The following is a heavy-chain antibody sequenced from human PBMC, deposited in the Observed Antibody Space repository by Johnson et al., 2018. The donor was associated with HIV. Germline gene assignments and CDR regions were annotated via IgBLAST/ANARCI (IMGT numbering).Heavy chain of an antibody. V-gene: IGHV3-66*01. CDR3: ARACRDGYTCDVYDI. CDR2: LSSDGTT. Sequence: VQLVESGGNLVQHGGSRRLSCAASGFSVSNYYMSWVRQAPGKGLEWVSVLSSDGTTYYADSVNGRLTISRDNSKNTLFLQMNSRRAEDTAVFYCARACRDGYTCDVYDIWGQGTMVTVSS. D-gene: IGHD5-24*01. CDR1: GFSVSNYY. J-gene: IGHJ3*02.